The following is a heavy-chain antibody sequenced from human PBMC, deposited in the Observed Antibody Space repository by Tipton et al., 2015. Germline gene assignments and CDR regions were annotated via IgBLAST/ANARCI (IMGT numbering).Heavy chain of an antibody. V-gene: IGHV3-30*18. CDR3: AKDYGFSSVWSGDFYYGMDV. CDR1: GFSFSSYV. CDR2: ILYDGTKK. J-gene: IGHJ6*02. Sequence: SLRLSCAASGFSFSSYVMHWVRQAPGKGLEWVALILYDGTKKYYADSVKGRFTISRDTSGNTLYLQMNSLRAEDTAVYYCAKDYGFSSVWSGDFYYGMDVWGQGTKVTVSS. D-gene: IGHD6-19*01.